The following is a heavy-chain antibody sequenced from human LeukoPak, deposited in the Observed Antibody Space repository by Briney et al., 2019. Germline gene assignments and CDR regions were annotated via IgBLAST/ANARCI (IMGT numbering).Heavy chain of an antibody. D-gene: IGHD1-14*01. CDR3: ARETPEYD. Sequence: GGSLRLSCAASGFTLSSYWMTWVRQAPGKGLEWVANIKQDGSEKYYVDSVKGRFSISRDNAKNSLFLQMNSLRDEDTAVYYCARETPEYDWGQGTLVTVSS. CDR1: GFTLSSYW. CDR2: IKQDGSEK. J-gene: IGHJ4*02. V-gene: IGHV3-7*01.